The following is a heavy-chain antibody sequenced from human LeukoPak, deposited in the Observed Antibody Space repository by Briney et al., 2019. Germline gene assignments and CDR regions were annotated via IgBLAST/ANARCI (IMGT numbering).Heavy chain of an antibody. CDR3: ARDYKYAFDN. D-gene: IGHD5-24*01. Sequence: GGSLRLSCAASGFTFSAYSMNWVRQAPGKGLEWISYIGISSGNTKYADSVKGRSTISGDKAKNSLYLQMNSLRVEDTAVYYCARDYKYAFDNWGQGTLVTVSS. V-gene: IGHV3-48*01. CDR1: GFTFSAYS. CDR2: IGISSGNT. J-gene: IGHJ4*02.